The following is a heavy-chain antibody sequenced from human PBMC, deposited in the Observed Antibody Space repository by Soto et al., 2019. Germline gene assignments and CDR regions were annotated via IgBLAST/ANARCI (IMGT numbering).Heavy chain of an antibody. CDR3: AKVLGLWGYGSSWFNYFDY. CDR2: ISGSGGST. CDR1: GLTFSSYA. V-gene: IGHV3-23*01. Sequence: HPGGSLRLSCAASGLTFSSYAMSWVRQAPGKGLEWVSAISGSGGSTYYADSVKGRFTISRDNSKNTLYLQMNSLRAEDTAVYYCAKVLGLWGYGSSWFNYFDYWGQGTLVTVSS. D-gene: IGHD6-13*01. J-gene: IGHJ4*02.